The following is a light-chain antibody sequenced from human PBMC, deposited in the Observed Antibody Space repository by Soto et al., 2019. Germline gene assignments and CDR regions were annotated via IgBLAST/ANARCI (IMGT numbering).Light chain of an antibody. CDR2: HAS. CDR3: HHYSSSPCT. Sequence: DIQMTQSPATLSASLGARVTITCRASQTINNCLAWYQQKPGQAPNLLIYHASNLETGVPSRFSGSAFGTEFTITISVLQPDDVATYYRHHYSSSPCTFGRGTKVEIK. J-gene: IGKJ1*01. CDR1: QTINNC. V-gene: IGKV1-5*01.